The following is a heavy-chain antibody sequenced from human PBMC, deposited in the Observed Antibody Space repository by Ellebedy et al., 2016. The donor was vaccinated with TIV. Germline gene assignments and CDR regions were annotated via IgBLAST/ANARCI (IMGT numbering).Heavy chain of an antibody. V-gene: IGHV1-2*02. D-gene: IGHD3-22*01. CDR1: GYRITAYY. CDR2: INPDSGGT. J-gene: IGHJ6*02. CDR3: ARVRRGSSGMDV. Sequence: ASVKVSCKASGYRITAYYIHWVRQAPGQGLEWMGWINPDSGGTNLPQKFQGRVTMTRDTSVNTAYMELSGLESGDTATYYCARVRRGSSGMDVWGQGTTVTVS.